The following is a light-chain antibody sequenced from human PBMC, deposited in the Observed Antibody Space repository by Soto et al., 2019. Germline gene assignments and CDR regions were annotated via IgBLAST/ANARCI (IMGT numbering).Light chain of an antibody. CDR2: GTS. CDR1: QSVSRSN. Sequence: EVVMTQSPATLSVSPGERATVSCRASQSVSRSNLAWYQHKTGQAPRLLLYGTSNRATGIPDRFTGSGSGTDLTLTISSLEPEDFAVYYCEQYGSSPPSITFGQGTRLEIK. CDR3: EQYGSSPPSIT. V-gene: IGKV3-20*01. J-gene: IGKJ5*01.